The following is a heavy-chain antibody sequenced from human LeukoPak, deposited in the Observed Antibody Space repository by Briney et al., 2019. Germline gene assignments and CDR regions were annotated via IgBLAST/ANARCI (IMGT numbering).Heavy chain of an antibody. V-gene: IGHV4-31*03. CDR3: ARGPGVLLWFGDQYYFDY. D-gene: IGHD3-10*01. Sequence: SQTLSLTCTVSGGSISSGGYYWSWIRQHPGKGLEWIGYIYYSGSTYYNPSLKSRATISVDTSKNQFSLKLSSVTAADTAVYYCARGPGVLLWFGDQYYFDYWGQGTLVTVSS. CDR1: GGSISSGGYY. CDR2: IYYSGST. J-gene: IGHJ4*02.